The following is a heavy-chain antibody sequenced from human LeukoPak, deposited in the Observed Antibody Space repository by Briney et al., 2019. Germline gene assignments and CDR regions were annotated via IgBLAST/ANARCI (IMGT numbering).Heavy chain of an antibody. CDR2: IYYSGST. V-gene: IGHV4-31*11. J-gene: IGHJ4*02. CDR1: GGSISSGGYY. Sequence: PSETLSLTCAVSGGSISSGGYYWSWIRQHPGKGLEWIGYIYYSGSTYYNPSLKSRVTISVDTSKNQFSLKLSSVTAADTAVYYCARSESGFVGYYFDYWGQGTLVTVSS. D-gene: IGHD1-26*01. CDR3: ARSESGFVGYYFDY.